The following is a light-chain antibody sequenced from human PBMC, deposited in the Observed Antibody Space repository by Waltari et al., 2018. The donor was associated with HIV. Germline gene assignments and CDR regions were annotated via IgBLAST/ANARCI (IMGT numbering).Light chain of an antibody. CDR3: ATWNDSL. CDR2: RNN. Sequence: QSLLTQPPSASGTPGQRFTISCSGSSSHIGSNCVYWNHHLPGTAPKLLVYRNNQRPSGVPDRLSGSKSGTSASLAISGLQSEDEADYYCATWNDSLVGGGTKLTVL. J-gene: IGLJ2*01. CDR1: SSHIGSNC. V-gene: IGLV1-47*01.